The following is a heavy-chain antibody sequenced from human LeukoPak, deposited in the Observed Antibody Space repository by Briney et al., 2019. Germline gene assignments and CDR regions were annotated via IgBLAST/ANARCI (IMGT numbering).Heavy chain of an antibody. CDR2: IIPIFGTA. Sequence: GASVKVSCKASGGTFSSYAISWVRQAPGQGLEWMGGIIPIFGTANYAQKFQGRVTMTEDTSTDTAYMELSSLRSEDTAVYYCATPLVATIRDYYYYGMDVWGQGTTVTVSS. CDR3: ATPLVATIRDYYYYGMDV. D-gene: IGHD5-12*01. CDR1: GGTFSSYA. J-gene: IGHJ6*02. V-gene: IGHV1-69*06.